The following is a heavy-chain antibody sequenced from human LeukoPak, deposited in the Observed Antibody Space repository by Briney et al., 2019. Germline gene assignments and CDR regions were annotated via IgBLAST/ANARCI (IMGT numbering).Heavy chain of an antibody. CDR2: INHSGST. CDR1: GGSISSYY. J-gene: IGHJ6*02. CDR3: ARGARARSITGTTTYYYYGMDV. D-gene: IGHD1-20*01. Sequence: PSETLSLTCTVSGGSISSYYWSWIRQPPGKGLEWIGEINHSGSTNYNPSLKSRVTISVDTSKNQFSLKLSSVTAADTAVYYCARGARARSITGTTTYYYYGMDVWGQGTTVTVSS. V-gene: IGHV4-34*01.